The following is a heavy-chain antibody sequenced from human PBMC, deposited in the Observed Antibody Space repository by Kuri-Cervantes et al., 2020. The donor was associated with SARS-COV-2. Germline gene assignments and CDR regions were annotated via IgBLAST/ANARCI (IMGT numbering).Heavy chain of an antibody. CDR1: GFTFSRYT. D-gene: IGHD5/OR15-5a*01. J-gene: IGHJ4*02. CDR3: AREDGVYDSGERAIIHFDY. CDR2: ISSRSGYI. V-gene: IGHV3-21*01. Sequence: GESLKISCAASGFTFSRYTMNRVRRAPGKGLEWVSSISSRSGYIYYSGSIKGRFTISRDNAKNSPYLQMNSLRPEDTAVYYCAREDGVYDSGERAIIHFDYWGQGALVTVSS.